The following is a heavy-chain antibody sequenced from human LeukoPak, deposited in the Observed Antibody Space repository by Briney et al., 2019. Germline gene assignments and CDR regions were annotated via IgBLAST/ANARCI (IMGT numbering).Heavy chain of an antibody. CDR1: GLTVNNNY. CDR2: LYSGGST. V-gene: IGHV3-66*01. CDR3: ARDHYYDSNGYYYYFDY. Sequence: GGSLRLSCAASGLTVNNNYMSWVRQAPGKGLEWVSVLYSGGSTNYADSVKGRFTISRDNSKNTLYLQMNSLRAEDTAVYFCARDHYYDSNGYYYYFDYWGQGTLVTVSS. D-gene: IGHD3-22*01. J-gene: IGHJ4*02.